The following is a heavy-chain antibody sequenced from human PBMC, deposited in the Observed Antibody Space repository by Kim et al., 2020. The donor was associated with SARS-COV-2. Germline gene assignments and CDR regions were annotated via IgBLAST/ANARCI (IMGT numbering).Heavy chain of an antibody. CDR2: IYYSGST. CDR1: GGSISSSSYY. D-gene: IGHD2-2*02. J-gene: IGHJ4*02. Sequence: SETLSLTCTVSGGSISSSSYYWGWIRQPPGKGLEWIGSIYYSGSTYYNPSLKSRVTISVDTSKNQFSLKLSSVTAADTAVYYCAFDCSFTSCYTGAFGYWGQGTMVTVSS. CDR3: AFDCSFTSCYTGAFGY. V-gene: IGHV4-39*01.